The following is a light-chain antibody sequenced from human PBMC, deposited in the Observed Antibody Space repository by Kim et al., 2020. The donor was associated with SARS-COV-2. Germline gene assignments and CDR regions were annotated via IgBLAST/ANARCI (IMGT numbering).Light chain of an antibody. CDR1: SADSEKNL. Sequence: QVATISCSASSADSEKNLVYWYQQVPGTAPKVLIYRANERPSGVPDRFSGSKSGNSASLAISGLRPGDEADYYCAAWDDSMTGLVFGGGTKLTVL. CDR2: RAN. V-gene: IGLV1-47*01. J-gene: IGLJ3*02. CDR3: AAWDDSMTGLV.